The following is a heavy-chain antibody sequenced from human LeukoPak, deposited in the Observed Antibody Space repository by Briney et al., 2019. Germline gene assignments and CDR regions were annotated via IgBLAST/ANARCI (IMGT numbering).Heavy chain of an antibody. CDR3: VTGHYDSRMYFDL. CDR2: IKFDGSLA. D-gene: IGHD3-16*01. V-gene: IGHV3-74*01. Sequence: PGGSLRLSCTASGLTFSTYWVHWVRQAPGKGLVWVSQIKFDGSLASYADSVKGRFTISRDNAKNTLYLQMNTLGTEDTAVYYCVTGHYDSRMYFDLWGRGTLVTVFS. CDR1: GLTFSTYW. J-gene: IGHJ2*01.